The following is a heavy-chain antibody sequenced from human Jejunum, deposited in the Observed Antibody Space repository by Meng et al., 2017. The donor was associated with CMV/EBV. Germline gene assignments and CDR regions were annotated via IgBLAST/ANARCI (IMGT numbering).Heavy chain of an antibody. D-gene: IGHD1-26*01. V-gene: IGHV3-53*01. CDR3: ARFSIVGRTNAFDI. CDR2: VYIGSST. J-gene: IGHJ3*02. Sequence: SGFSVSTDYMSWGRQAPGKGLEWVSSVYIGSSTDYADSVKGRFTISRDNPKNTLILQMNNLKAEDTALYYCARFSIVGRTNAFDIWGHGTRVTVSS. CDR1: GFSVSTDY.